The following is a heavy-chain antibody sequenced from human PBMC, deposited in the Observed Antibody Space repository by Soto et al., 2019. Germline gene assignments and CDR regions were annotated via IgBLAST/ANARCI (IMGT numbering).Heavy chain of an antibody. J-gene: IGHJ6*02. CDR3: AALKVTTGGVYYYYGMDV. CDR1: GYTFTSYG. D-gene: IGHD4-17*01. V-gene: IGHV1-18*01. CDR2: ISAYNGNT. Sequence: QVQLVQSGAEVKKPGASVKVSCKASGYTFTSYGISWVRQAPGQGLEWMGWISAYNGNTNYAQKLQGRVTMTTDTSPSTAYMELGSLGSDDTAVYYCAALKVTTGGVYYYYGMDVWGQGATVTVSS.